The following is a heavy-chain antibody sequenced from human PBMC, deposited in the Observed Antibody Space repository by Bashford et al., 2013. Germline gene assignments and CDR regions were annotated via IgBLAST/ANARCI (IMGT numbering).Heavy chain of an antibody. CDR2: ISGSGGST. D-gene: IGHD2-15*01. CDR3: AKDVLHFDY. J-gene: IGHJ4*02. V-gene: IGHV3-23*01. Sequence: VRQAPGKGLEWVSAISGSGGSTYYADSVKGRFTISRDNSKNTLYLQMNSLRAEDTAVYYCAKDVLHFDYWGQGTLVTVSS.